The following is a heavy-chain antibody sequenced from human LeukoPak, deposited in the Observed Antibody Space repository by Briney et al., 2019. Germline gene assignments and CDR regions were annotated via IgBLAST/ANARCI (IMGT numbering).Heavy chain of an antibody. CDR3: PRDRAYYDFWTPGFDP. CDR1: GYTFTGYY. CDR2: INPNSGGT. D-gene: IGHD3-3*01. V-gene: IGHV1-2*02. Sequence: ASVKVSCKASGYTFTGYYMHWVRQAPGQGLDWMGWINPNSGGTNYAQKFQGRVTMTRDTSISTAYMELSRLRSDDTAVYYCPRDRAYYDFWTPGFDPWGQGTLVTVSS. J-gene: IGHJ5*02.